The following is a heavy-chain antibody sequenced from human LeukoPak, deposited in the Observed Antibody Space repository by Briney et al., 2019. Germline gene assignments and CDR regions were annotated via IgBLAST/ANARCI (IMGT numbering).Heavy chain of an antibody. V-gene: IGHV3-23*01. J-gene: IGHJ5*01. CDR3: AKKESGHLIFDS. D-gene: IGHD3-10*01. CDR1: TFTFSDYA. Sequence: GGSLRLSCAASTFTFSDYAMSWVRQAPGKGLEWVSVISASGGRSDYADSVKGRFTISRDNSNNTLFLQLNSLRAEDTAVYYCAKKESGHLIFDSWGRGTLVTVSS. CDR2: ISASGGRS.